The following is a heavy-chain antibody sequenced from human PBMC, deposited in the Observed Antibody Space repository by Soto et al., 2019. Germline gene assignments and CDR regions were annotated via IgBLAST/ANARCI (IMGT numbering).Heavy chain of an antibody. Sequence: ASVKVSCKASGYTFTGYYMYWVRQAPGQGLEWMGWINPNSGGTNYAQKFQGWVTMTRDTSISTAYMELSRLRSDDTAVYYCARGASASPYAIVVVPAAIYSWGQGTLVTVSS. CDR2: INPNSGGT. CDR1: GYTFTGYY. V-gene: IGHV1-2*04. CDR3: ARGASASPYAIVVVPAAIYS. D-gene: IGHD2-2*01. J-gene: IGHJ4*02.